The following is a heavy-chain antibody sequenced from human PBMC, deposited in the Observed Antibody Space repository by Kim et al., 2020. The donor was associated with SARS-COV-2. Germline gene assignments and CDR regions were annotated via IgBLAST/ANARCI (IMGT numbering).Heavy chain of an antibody. CDR2: IWYDGSNK. V-gene: IGHV3-33*01. Sequence: GGSLRLSCAASGFTFSSYGMHWVRQAPGKGLEWVAVIWYDGSNKYYADSVKGRFTISRDNSKNTLYLQMNSLRAEDTAVYYCARDTYCSSTSCYTLHGQQLGIVDYWGQGTLVTVSS. CDR3: ARDTYCSSTSCYTLHGQQLGIVDY. CDR1: GFTFSSYG. D-gene: IGHD2-2*02. J-gene: IGHJ4*02.